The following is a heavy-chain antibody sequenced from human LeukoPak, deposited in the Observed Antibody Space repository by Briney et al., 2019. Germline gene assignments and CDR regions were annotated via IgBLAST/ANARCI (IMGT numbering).Heavy chain of an antibody. CDR3: ARAQKEYCSGGSCRTVAYYYYGMDV. CDR1: GGSISSYY. Sequence: PSETLSLTCTVSGGSISSYYWSWIRQPPGKGLEWIGYIYYSGSTNYNPSLKSRVTISVDTSKNQFSLKLSSVTAADTAVYYCARAQKEYCSGGSCRTVAYYYYGMDVWGQGTTVTVSS. D-gene: IGHD2-15*01. J-gene: IGHJ6*02. V-gene: IGHV4-59*01. CDR2: IYYSGST.